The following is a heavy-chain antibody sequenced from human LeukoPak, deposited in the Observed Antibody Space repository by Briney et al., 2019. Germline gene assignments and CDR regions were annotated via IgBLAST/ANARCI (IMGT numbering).Heavy chain of an antibody. CDR1: GFTFSSYA. CDR2: ISGSGGRT. V-gene: IGHV3-23*01. Sequence: PGGSLRLSCAASGFTFSSYAMSWVRQAPGKGLEWVSDISGSGGRTYYADSAKGRFTISRDNSKNTLYLQMNSVRAEDTAVYYCAKARGTNIVVFMDVWGKGTTVTVSS. CDR3: AKARGTNIVVFMDV. J-gene: IGHJ6*03. D-gene: IGHD2-15*01.